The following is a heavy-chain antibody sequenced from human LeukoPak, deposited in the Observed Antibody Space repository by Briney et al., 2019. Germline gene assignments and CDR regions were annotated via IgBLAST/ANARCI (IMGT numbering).Heavy chain of an antibody. Sequence: SETLSLTCTVSGGSISSGSYYWSWIRQPAGKGLEWIGRIYTSGSTNYNPSLKSRVTISVDTSKNQFSLKLSSVTAADTAVYYCARSFRGYSGYDHQANDYWGQGTLVTVSS. J-gene: IGHJ4*02. CDR2: IYTSGST. D-gene: IGHD5-12*01. V-gene: IGHV4-61*02. CDR3: ARSFRGYSGYDHQANDY. CDR1: GGSISSGSYY.